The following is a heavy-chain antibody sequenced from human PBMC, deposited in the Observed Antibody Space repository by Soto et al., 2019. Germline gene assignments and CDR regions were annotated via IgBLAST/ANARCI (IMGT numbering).Heavy chain of an antibody. CDR1: GFTISNYA. V-gene: IGHV3-23*01. CDR2: ISNSGQTT. D-gene: IGHD6-19*01. Sequence: GGSLRLSCAASGFTISNYAMSWVRQAPGKGLEWVSGISNSGQTTYYADSVRGRFTISRDNSKNTLYLQMDSLRAEDTALYYCTNPWGSGWMYSDLWGRGTLVTVSS. J-gene: IGHJ2*01. CDR3: TNPWGSGWMYSDL.